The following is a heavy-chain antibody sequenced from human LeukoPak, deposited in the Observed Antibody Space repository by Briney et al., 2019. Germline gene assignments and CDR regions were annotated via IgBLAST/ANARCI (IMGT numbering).Heavy chain of an antibody. CDR3: ARGGFSGRPYYGMDV. Sequence: ASVKVSCKASGYTFTSYDINWVRQATGQGLEWMGWMNPNSGNTGYAQKFQGRVTMTRNTSISTAYMELSSLRSEDTAVHYCARGGFSGRPYYGMDVWGQGTTVTVSS. J-gene: IGHJ6*02. D-gene: IGHD3-10*01. CDR2: MNPNSGNT. V-gene: IGHV1-8*01. CDR1: GYTFTSYD.